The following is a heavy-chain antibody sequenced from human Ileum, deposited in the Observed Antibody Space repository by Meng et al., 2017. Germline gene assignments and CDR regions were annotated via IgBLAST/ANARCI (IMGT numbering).Heavy chain of an antibody. CDR3: TRDGYCGGGGCYEGRDYHYQGMDV. Sequence: GESLKISCVVSGFSVTNNYISWVRQAPGKGLQWVSVIYSGGATQLADFAEGRFAISRAASKNTVYLQMNSLRPEDTALYYCTRDGYCGGGGCYEGRDYHYQGMDVWGQGPTVTVTS. J-gene: IGHJ6*02. CDR2: IYSGGAT. D-gene: IGHD2-15*01. CDR1: GFSVTNNY. V-gene: IGHV3-66*02.